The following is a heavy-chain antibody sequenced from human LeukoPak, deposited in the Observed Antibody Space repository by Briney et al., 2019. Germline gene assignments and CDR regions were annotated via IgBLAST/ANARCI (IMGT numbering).Heavy chain of an antibody. Sequence: GGSLRLSCAASGFTFSSYWMSWVRQAPGKGLEWVANIKQDGSEKHYVDSVKGRFIISRDNAKNSLYLQMNSLRAEDTAVYYCARGGSYLSAFDIWGQGTMVTVSS. V-gene: IGHV3-7*04. D-gene: IGHD1-26*01. J-gene: IGHJ3*02. CDR1: GFTFSSYW. CDR2: IKQDGSEK. CDR3: ARGGSYLSAFDI.